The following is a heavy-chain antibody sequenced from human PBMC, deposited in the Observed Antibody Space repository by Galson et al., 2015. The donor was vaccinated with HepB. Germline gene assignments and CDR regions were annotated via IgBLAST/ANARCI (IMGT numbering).Heavy chain of an antibody. CDR3: TRDGFSSWYSDAFDI. CDR2: IRSKAYGGTT. V-gene: IGHV3-49*03. J-gene: IGHJ3*02. D-gene: IGHD6-13*01. Sequence: SLRLSCAASGFTFGDYAMSWFRQAPGKGLEWVGFIRSKAYGGTTEYAASVKGRFTISRDDSKSIAYLQMNSLKTEDTAVYYCTRDGFSSWYSDAFDIWGQGTMVTVSS. CDR1: GFTFGDYA.